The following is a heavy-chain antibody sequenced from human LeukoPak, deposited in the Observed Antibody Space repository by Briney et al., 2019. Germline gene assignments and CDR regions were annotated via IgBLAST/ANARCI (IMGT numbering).Heavy chain of an antibody. CDR2: IIPIFGTA. CDR1: GGTFSSYA. Sequence: GASVKVSCKASGGTFSSYAISWVRQAPGQGLEWMGGIIPIFGTANYAQKFQGRVTITADESTSTAYMELSSLRSEDTAVYYCVREDLVGTEAGQVKFDFWGQGTLVTVSS. J-gene: IGHJ4*02. CDR3: VREDLVGTEAGQVKFDF. V-gene: IGHV1-69*13. D-gene: IGHD6-13*01.